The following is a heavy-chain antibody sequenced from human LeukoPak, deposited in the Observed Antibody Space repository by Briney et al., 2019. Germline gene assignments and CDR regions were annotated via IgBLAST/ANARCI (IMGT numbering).Heavy chain of an antibody. D-gene: IGHD7-27*01. CDR1: GGTFSSYA. Sequence: ASVNLSCKASGGTFSSYAISWVRQAPGQGLEWVGVIIPIFGTANYAQKFQGRVTITADESTSTAYMELRSLRSEDTAVYYCASHTGDSFRRYYYYGMDVWGKGTTVTVSS. CDR2: IIPIFGTA. V-gene: IGHV1-69*13. J-gene: IGHJ6*04. CDR3: ASHTGDSFRRYYYYGMDV.